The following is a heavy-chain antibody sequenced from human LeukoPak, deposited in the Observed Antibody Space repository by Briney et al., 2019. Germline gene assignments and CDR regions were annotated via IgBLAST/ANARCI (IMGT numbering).Heavy chain of an antibody. J-gene: IGHJ4*02. CDR2: INPNSGGT. Sequence: GASVKVSCKASGYTFTGYYMHWVRQAPGQGLEWMGWINPNSGGTNYAQKFQGRVTMTRDTSITTAYKELSRLKSDDTAVYYCARGDNSGWLDDYWGQGTLVTVSS. D-gene: IGHD6-19*01. CDR3: ARGDNSGWLDDY. V-gene: IGHV1-2*02. CDR1: GYTFTGYY.